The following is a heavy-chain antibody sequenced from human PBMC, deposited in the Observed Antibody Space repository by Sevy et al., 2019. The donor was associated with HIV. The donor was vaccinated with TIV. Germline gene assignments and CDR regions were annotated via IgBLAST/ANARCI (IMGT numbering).Heavy chain of an antibody. CDR1: GFNVNDNY. Sequence: GESLKISCLASGFNVNDNYMTWVRQAPGKGLEWVSLIRSAGGISYGDSVRGRFTISRDTSKNTVFLQMISLRVEDTDVYYCARFPGFCRGTSCPFENWGQGALVTVPS. D-gene: IGHD2-15*01. CDR2: IRSAGGI. CDR3: ARFPGFCRGTSCPFEN. V-gene: IGHV3-53*01. J-gene: IGHJ4*02.